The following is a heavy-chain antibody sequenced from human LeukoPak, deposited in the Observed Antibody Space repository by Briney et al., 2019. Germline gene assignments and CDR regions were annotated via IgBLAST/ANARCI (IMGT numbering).Heavy chain of an antibody. CDR1: GYTFTGYY. CDR3: ARDLGGGYDPRAGYYYYGMDV. V-gene: IGHV1-2*02. CDR2: INPNSGGT. Sequence: ASVKVSCKASGYTFTGYYMHWVRQAPGQGLEWMGWINPNSGGTNYAQKFQGRVTMTRDTSISTAYMELSRLRSDDTAVYYCARDLGGGYDPRAGYYYYGMDVWGQGTTVTVSS. J-gene: IGHJ6*02. D-gene: IGHD5-12*01.